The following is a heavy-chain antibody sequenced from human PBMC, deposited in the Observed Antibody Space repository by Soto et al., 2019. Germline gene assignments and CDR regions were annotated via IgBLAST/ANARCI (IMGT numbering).Heavy chain of an antibody. CDR2: IYYSGST. CDR3: AREGGWGAFDI. J-gene: IGHJ3*02. D-gene: IGHD3-16*01. Sequence: SETLSLTCTVSGGSVSSGSYYWSWIRQPPGKGLEWIGYIYYSGSTNYNPSLKSRVTISVDTSKNQFSLKRSSVTAADTAVYYCAREGGWGAFDIWGQGTMVTVSS. V-gene: IGHV4-61*01. CDR1: GGSVSSGSYY.